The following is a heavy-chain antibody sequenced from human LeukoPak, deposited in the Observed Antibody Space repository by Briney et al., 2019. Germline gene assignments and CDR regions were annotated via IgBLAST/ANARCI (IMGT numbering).Heavy chain of an antibody. V-gene: IGHV1-46*01. D-gene: IGHD6-13*01. CDR2: INPSGGST. J-gene: IGHJ6*03. CDR3: ARDIIAAAGTEGGYYYYYYVDV. Sequence: GASVKVSCKASGYTFTSYYMHWVRQAPGQGLEWMGIINPSGGSTSYAQKFQGRVTMTRDMSTSTAYMELSSLRSEDTAVYYCARDIIAAAGTEGGYYYYYYVDVWGKGTTVTVSS. CDR1: GYTFTSYY.